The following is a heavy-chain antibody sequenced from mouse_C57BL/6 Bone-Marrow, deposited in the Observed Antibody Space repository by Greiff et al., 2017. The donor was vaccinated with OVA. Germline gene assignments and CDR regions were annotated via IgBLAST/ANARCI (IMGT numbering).Heavy chain of an antibody. Sequence: VHVKHSGAELVRPGASVKLSCTASGFNIKDDYMHWVKQRPAQGLEWIGWIDPENGDTEYASKFQGKATITADTSSNTAYLQLSSLTSEDTAVYYCTSYGNFDYWGHGTTLTVSS. D-gene: IGHD2-1*01. CDR2: IDPENGDT. J-gene: IGHJ2*01. CDR3: TSYGNFDY. V-gene: IGHV14-4*01. CDR1: GFNIKDDY.